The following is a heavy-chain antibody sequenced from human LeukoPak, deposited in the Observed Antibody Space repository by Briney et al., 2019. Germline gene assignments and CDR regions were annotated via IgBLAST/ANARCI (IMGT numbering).Heavy chain of an antibody. CDR2: ISNSGSST. CDR1: GVTFSKYA. J-gene: IGHJ6*02. CDR3: AKLLGTIYPLWGMDV. Sequence: GGCLRLSCAVSGVTFSKYAMSWFRQAPGQGLEWVSGISNSGSSTYYAESVKGRFTVSRDNSKNMLYMQMKSLRAEDTAVYYCAKLLGTIYPLWGMDVWGQGTTVTVSS. V-gene: IGHV3-23*01. D-gene: IGHD2-21*01.